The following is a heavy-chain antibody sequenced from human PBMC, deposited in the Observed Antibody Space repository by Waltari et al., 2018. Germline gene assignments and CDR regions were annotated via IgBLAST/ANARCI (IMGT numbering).Heavy chain of an antibody. D-gene: IGHD1-26*01. CDR3: ASVGWEPPFYYYMDV. V-gene: IGHV3-48*04. Sequence: EVQLVESGGGLVQPGGSLRLSCAASGFTFSSYSMNWVRQAPGKGLEWVSYISSSSSTIYYADSVKGRFTISRDNAKNSLYLQMNSLRAEDTAVYYCASVGWEPPFYYYMDVWGKGTTVTVSS. J-gene: IGHJ6*03. CDR1: GFTFSSYS. CDR2: ISSSSSTI.